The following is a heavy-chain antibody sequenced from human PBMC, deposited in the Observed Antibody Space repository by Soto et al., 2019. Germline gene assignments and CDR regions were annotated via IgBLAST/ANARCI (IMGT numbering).Heavy chain of an antibody. CDR1: GYTFTSNG. D-gene: IGHD3-16*02. CDR2: ISAYNGNT. Sequence: ASVKVTCKASGYTFTSNGISWVRQAPGQGLEWMGWISAYNGNTNYAQKLQGRVTMTTDTSTSTAYMELRSLRSDDTAVYYCARDSEYDYIWGSYRFPFDYWGQGTLVTVSS. V-gene: IGHV1-18*01. J-gene: IGHJ4*02. CDR3: ARDSEYDYIWGSYRFPFDY.